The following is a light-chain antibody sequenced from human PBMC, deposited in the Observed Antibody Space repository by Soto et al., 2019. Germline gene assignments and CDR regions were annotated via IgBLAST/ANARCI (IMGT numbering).Light chain of an antibody. Sequence: DIQMTQSPSFLSASVGDRVTITCRASQAISNYLNWYQQKPGKAPNLLIFDAKTLQSGVTSRFSGSGYGTDFTLTITTLQPEDVGIYYCQQCHATPRTFGQGTRLDI. CDR3: QQCHATPRT. J-gene: IGKJ5*01. CDR1: QAISNY. V-gene: IGKV1-39*01. CDR2: DAK.